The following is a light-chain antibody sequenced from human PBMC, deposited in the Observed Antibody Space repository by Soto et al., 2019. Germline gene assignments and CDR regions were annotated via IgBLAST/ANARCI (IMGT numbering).Light chain of an antibody. V-gene: IGLV2-8*01. J-gene: IGLJ2*01. Sequence: QSALTQPPSASGSPGQSVTISCTGTSRDVGGYNFVSWYQQHPGKAPKLMIYEVTKRPSGVPDRFSGSKSGNTASLTVSGLQAEAEADYYCTSYAGSNIPVVFGGGTQLTVL. CDR3: TSYAGSNIPVV. CDR2: EVT. CDR1: SRDVGGYNF.